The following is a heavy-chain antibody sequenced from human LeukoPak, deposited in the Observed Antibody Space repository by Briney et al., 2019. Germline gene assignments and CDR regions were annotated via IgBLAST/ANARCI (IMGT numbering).Heavy chain of an antibody. CDR3: ARDMGYCSSTSCSN. CDR2: IYSGGST. J-gene: IGHJ4*02. D-gene: IGHD2-2*01. V-gene: IGHV3-53*01. CDR1: GFTVSSNY. Sequence: GGSLRLSCAASGFTVSSNYMSWVRQAPGKGLEWVSVIYSGGSTYYAGSVKGRFTISRDNSKNTLYLQMNSLRAEDTAVYYCARDMGYCSSTSCSNWGQGTLVTVSS.